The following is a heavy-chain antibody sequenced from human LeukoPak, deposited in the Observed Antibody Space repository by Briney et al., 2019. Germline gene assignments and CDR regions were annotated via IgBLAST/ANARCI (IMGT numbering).Heavy chain of an antibody. J-gene: IGHJ5*02. CDR1: GGSLSSYY. Sequence: SETLSLTCTVSGGSLSSYYWSWIRQPPGEVLGWIGYIYYSGSTNYKPSLKSRVTISVDTSKNQFSLKLSSVTAAETAVYYCARVSRGDYVWGSYRFGNNWFDPWGQGTLVTVSS. D-gene: IGHD3-16*02. CDR3: ARVSRGDYVWGSYRFGNNWFDP. CDR2: IYYSGST. V-gene: IGHV4-59*01.